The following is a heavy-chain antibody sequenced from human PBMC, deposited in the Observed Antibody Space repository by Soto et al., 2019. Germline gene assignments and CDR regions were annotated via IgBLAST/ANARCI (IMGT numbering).Heavy chain of an antibody. CDR2: ISSSSSTI. J-gene: IGHJ5*02. V-gene: IGHV3-48*02. CDR1: GFTFSSYS. CDR3: ARGPDYDFWSGHPRNNWFDP. D-gene: IGHD3-3*01. Sequence: GGSLRLSCAASGFTFSSYSMNWVRQAPGKGLEWVSYISSSSSTIYYADSVKGRFTISRDNAKNSLYLQMNSLRDEDTAVYYCARGPDYDFWSGHPRNNWFDPWGQGTLVTVSS.